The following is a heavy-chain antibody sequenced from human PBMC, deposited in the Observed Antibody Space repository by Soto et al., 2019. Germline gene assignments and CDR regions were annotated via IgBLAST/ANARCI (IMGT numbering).Heavy chain of an antibody. V-gene: IGHV4-61*01. CDR3: ARDNTGDYYFYGMDV. CDR1: GGSVSRGSYY. J-gene: IGHJ6*02. D-gene: IGHD3-10*01. CDR2: IYYSGST. Sequence: TLSLTCTVSGGSVSRGSYYWSWIRQPPGKGLEWIGYIYYSGSTNYNPSLKSRVTISLDTSNNQFSLKLGSVTAADTAVYYCARDNTGDYYFYGMDVWGQGTTVTVSS.